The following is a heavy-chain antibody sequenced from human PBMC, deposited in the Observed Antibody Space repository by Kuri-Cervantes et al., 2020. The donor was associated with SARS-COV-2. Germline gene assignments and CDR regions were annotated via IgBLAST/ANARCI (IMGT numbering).Heavy chain of an antibody. CDR2: ISSRSSTI. J-gene: IGHJ6*02. V-gene: IGHV3-48*01. CDR3: TTDEWYYYGSGSYGPRYYYYGMDV. D-gene: IGHD3-10*01. Sequence: GESLKISCAASGFTFSSYSMNWVRQAPGKGLEGVSYISSRSSTIYYADSVKGRFTITRDNAKNSLYLQMNSLRAEDTAVYYCTTDEWYYYGSGSYGPRYYYYGMDVWGQGTTVTVSS. CDR1: GFTFSSYS.